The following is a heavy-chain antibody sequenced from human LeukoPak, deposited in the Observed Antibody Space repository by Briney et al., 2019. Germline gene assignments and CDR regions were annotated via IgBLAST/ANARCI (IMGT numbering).Heavy chain of an antibody. CDR3: ARGRYGSGSYYMDY. Sequence: PSETLSLTCTVSGGSISNFYWSWIRQPAGMGLEWIGRIYTSGSTNYNPSLKSRVTMSVNTSKNQFSLSLSSVTAADTAVYFCARGRYGSGSYYMDYWGQGTLVTVSS. V-gene: IGHV4-4*07. CDR1: GGSISNFY. J-gene: IGHJ4*02. CDR2: IYTSGST. D-gene: IGHD3-10*01.